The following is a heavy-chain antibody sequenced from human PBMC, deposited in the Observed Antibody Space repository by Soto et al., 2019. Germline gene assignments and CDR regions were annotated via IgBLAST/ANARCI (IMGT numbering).Heavy chain of an antibody. CDR3: AKGLQWELPGGNWFDP. CDR1: GFTFSSYA. V-gene: IGHV3-23*01. J-gene: IGHJ5*02. D-gene: IGHD1-26*01. Sequence: GGSLRLSCAASGFTFSSYAMSWVRQAPGKGLEWVSAISGSGGSTYYADSVKGRFTISRDNSKNTLYLQMNSLRAEDTAVYYCAKGLQWELPGGNWFDPWGQGTLVTVS. CDR2: ISGSGGST.